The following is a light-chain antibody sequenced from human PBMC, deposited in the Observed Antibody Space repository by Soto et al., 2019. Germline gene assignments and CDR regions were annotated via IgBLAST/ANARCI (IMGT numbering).Light chain of an antibody. CDR2: GAS. Sequence: ERTTIYSRARRNVSSNLAWYQQKPGQAPSLLIYGASTRATGIPARFSGSGSGTEFTLTISFFFQAEFGIRDCSTF. V-gene: IGKV3-15*01. CDR1: RNVSSN. J-gene: IGKJ4*02. CDR3: ST.